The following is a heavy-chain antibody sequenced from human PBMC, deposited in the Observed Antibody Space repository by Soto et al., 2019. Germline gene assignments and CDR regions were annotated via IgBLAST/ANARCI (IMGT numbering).Heavy chain of an antibody. CDR3: ARGSLRYPQPDNWFDP. Sequence: PSETLSLTCTVSGGSISSGGYYWSWIRQHPGKGLEWIGYIYYSGSTYYNPSLKSRVTISVDTSKNQFSLKLSSVTAADTAVYYCARGSLRYPQPDNWFDPWGQGTLVTSPQ. V-gene: IGHV4-31*03. J-gene: IGHJ5*02. CDR1: GGSISSGGYY. CDR2: IYYSGST. D-gene: IGHD3-9*01.